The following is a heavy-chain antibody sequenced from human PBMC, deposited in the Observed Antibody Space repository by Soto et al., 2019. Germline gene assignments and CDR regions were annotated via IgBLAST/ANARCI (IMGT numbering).Heavy chain of an antibody. Sequence: PSETLSLTCGVQGASFSGYYWSWIRQTPGKGLEWIGEINHSGSTNYNPSLKSRVTISADTSKNHLSLKLNSVTAADTAVYYCVRGACYDIMAFWGQGTMVTVSS. D-gene: IGHD3-9*01. J-gene: IGHJ6*02. CDR1: GASFSGYY. CDR2: INHSGST. V-gene: IGHV4-34*01. CDR3: VRGACYDIMAF.